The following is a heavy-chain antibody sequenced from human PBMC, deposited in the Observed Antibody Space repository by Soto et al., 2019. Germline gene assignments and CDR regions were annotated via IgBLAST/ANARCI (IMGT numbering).Heavy chain of an antibody. CDR3: ARDREPDGIWTFDS. J-gene: IGHJ4*02. CDR2: SYSSGGT. D-gene: IGHD3-9*01. Sequence: SLRLSCAASGFTLGKYTMGWVRQAPGKGLEWVAESYSSGGTEYADSVKGRFTISRDNSKNTLFLQMNSLAVGDTALYYCARDREPDGIWTFDSWGQGTLVTVSS. CDR1: GFTLGKYT. V-gene: IGHV3-23*01.